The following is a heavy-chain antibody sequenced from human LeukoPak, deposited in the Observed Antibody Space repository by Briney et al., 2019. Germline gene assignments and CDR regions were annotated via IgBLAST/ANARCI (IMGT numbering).Heavy chain of an antibody. Sequence: PGGSLRLSCAASGFTFSSYAMHWVRQAPGKGLEWVAVISYDGSNKYYADSVKGRFTISRDNSKNTLYLQMNSLRAEDTAVYYCARGTPKSYGDYDYYYYGMDVWGQGTTVTVSS. D-gene: IGHD4-17*01. J-gene: IGHJ6*02. V-gene: IGHV3-30-3*01. CDR3: ARGTPKSYGDYDYYYYGMDV. CDR1: GFTFSSYA. CDR2: ISYDGSNK.